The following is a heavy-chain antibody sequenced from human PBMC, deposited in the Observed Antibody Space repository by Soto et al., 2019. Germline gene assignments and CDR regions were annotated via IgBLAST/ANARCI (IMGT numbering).Heavy chain of an antibody. J-gene: IGHJ4*02. CDR3: ATGLARGSDYGYVFWRGYSPKFDY. CDR1: GGTFSSYT. V-gene: IGHV1-69*02. Sequence: ASVKVSCKASGGTFSSYTISWVRQAPGQGLEWMGRIIPILGIANYAQKFQGRVTITADKSTNTAYMELSSLRSEDTAVYYYATGLARGSDYGYVFWRGYSPKFDYWGQGTLVTLSS. CDR2: IIPILGIA. D-gene: IGHD3-3*01.